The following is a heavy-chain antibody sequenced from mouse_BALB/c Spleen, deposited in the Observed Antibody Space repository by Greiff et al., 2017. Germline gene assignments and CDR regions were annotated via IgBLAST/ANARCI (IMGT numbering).Heavy chain of an antibody. CDR2: ISNLAYSI. V-gene: IGHV5-15*02. Sequence: EVKLVESGGGLVQPGGSRKLSCAASGFTFSYYGMAWVRQAPGKGPEWVAFISNLAYSIYYADTVTGRFTISRENAKNTLYLEMSSLRSEDTAMYYCARDRDGYLGYAMDDWGQGTSVTVSS. CDR3: ARDRDGYLGYAMDD. J-gene: IGHJ4*01. CDR1: GFTFSYYG. D-gene: IGHD2-3*01.